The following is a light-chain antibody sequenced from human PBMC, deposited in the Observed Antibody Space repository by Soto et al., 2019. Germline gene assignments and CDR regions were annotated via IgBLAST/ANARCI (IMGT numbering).Light chain of an antibody. CDR1: SSDVGVYDY. V-gene: IGLV2-8*01. J-gene: IGLJ1*01. CDR3: ISYAGTAYV. CDR2: EVT. Sequence: QSVLAQPPSASGSPGQSVTISCTGTSSDVGVYDYVSWYQQYPGKTPKLMIFEVTKRPSGVPDRFSGSKSGNTASLTASGLQAEDEADYYCISYAGTAYVFGTGTKVTV.